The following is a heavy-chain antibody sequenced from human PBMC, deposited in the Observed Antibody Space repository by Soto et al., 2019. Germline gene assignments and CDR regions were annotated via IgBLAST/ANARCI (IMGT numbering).Heavy chain of an antibody. J-gene: IGHJ4*02. CDR2: IIPIFGTA. Sequence: QVQLVQSGAEVKKPGSSVKVSCKASGGTFSSYAISWVRQAPGQGLEWMGGIIPIFGTANYAQKFQGRVTITADESTSTAYMELSSLRSEDTAVYYFARPRGYCSGGSCYTTFPFDYWGQGTLVTGSS. V-gene: IGHV1-69*01. D-gene: IGHD2-15*01. CDR1: GGTFSSYA. CDR3: ARPRGYCSGGSCYTTFPFDY.